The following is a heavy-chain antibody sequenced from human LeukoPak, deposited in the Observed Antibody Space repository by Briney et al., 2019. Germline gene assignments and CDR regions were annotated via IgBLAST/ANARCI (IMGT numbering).Heavy chain of an antibody. CDR2: ISPENGDT. Sequence: ASVSVSCKASGYTFVNFGLIWVRQAPGQGLEWMGWISPENGDTNYAQNFQDRVTMTTDTSTNTAYMELRSLTSDDTAVYFCARVFGYYYFYMDVWGEGTTVIISS. D-gene: IGHD3/OR15-3a*01. CDR3: ARVFGYYYFYMDV. J-gene: IGHJ6*03. V-gene: IGHV1-18*01. CDR1: GYTFVNFG.